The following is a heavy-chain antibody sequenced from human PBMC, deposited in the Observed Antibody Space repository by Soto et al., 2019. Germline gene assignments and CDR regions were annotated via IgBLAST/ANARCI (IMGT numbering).Heavy chain of an antibody. Sequence: LSLTCSVSGSSISSCGYYWIWIRQHPGKGLEWIGYIYYSGSTYYNPSLKSRVTISVDTSKNQFSLKLSSVTAADTAVYYCARGVLVLRFLEWLPYYYGMDVWGQGTTVTVSS. CDR3: ARGVLVLRFLEWLPYYYGMDV. J-gene: IGHJ6*02. D-gene: IGHD3-3*01. V-gene: IGHV4-31*03. CDR2: IYYSGST. CDR1: GSSISSCGYY.